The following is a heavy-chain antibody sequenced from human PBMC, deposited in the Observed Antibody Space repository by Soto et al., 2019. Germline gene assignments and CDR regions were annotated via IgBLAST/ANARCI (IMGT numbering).Heavy chain of an antibody. CDR2: IKEDGSET. J-gene: IGHJ3*02. CDR3: ARPLGWRDAFDI. CDR1: GFTFSRNW. Sequence: EVQLVESGGGLVQPGGSLRLSCAASGFTFSRNWMSWVRQAPGKGLEWVANIKEDGSETYYVDSVKGRFTISRDNAENSLYMQMNSLSAADTAVYYCARPLGWRDAFDIWGQGTVVTVSS. D-gene: IGHD6-19*01. V-gene: IGHV3-7*04.